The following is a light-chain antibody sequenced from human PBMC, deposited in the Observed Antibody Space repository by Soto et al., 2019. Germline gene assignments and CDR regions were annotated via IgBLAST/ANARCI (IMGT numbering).Light chain of an antibody. V-gene: IGLV2-14*01. J-gene: IGLJ3*02. CDR2: EVS. CDR1: NSDVGGYDY. CDR3: SSYTISTTLGV. Sequence: QSALTQPASVSGSPGQSITISCTGTNSDVGGYDYVSWYQQHPGKAPKLMIYEVSHRPSGVSNRFSGSRSGNTASLTISGLQAEDEADYYCSSYTISTTLGVLGGGTKLTVL.